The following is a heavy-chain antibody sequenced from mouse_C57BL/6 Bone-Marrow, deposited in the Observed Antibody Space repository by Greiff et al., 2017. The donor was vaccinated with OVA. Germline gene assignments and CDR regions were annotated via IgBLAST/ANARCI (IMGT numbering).Heavy chain of an antibody. J-gene: IGHJ1*03. V-gene: IGHV14-4*01. D-gene: IGHD1-1*01. CDR1: GFNIKDDY. CDR3: TPSYYWYFDV. CDR2: IDPENGDT. Sequence: EVQLVESGAELVRPRASVKLSCTASGFNIKDDYMHWVKQRPEQGLEWIGWIDPENGDTEYASKFQGKATITADTSSNTAYLQLSSLTSEDTAVYYCTPSYYWYFDVWGTGTTVTVSS.